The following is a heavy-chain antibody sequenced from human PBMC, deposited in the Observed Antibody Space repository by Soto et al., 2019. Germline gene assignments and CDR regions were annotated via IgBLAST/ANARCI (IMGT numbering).Heavy chain of an antibody. J-gene: IGHJ6*03. CDR1: GGTFSSYT. CDR2: IIPILGIA. Sequence: ASVKVSCKASGGTFSSYTISWVRQAPGQGLEWMGRIIPILGIANYAQKFQGRVTITADKSTSTAYMELSSLRSEDTAVYYCARDRRLGYCSGGSCPTNYYYYYMDVWGKGTTVTVSS. CDR3: ARDRRLGYCSGGSCPTNYYYYYMDV. D-gene: IGHD2-15*01. V-gene: IGHV1-69*04.